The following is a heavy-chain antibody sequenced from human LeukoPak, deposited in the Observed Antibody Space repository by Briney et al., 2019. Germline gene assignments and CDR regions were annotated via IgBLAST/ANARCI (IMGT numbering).Heavy chain of an antibody. V-gene: IGHV3-74*01. CDR1: GFTFSSHW. J-gene: IGHJ4*02. CDR3: AKVSVAGHDY. Sequence: PGGSLRLSCAASGFTFSSHWMHWVRQAPGKGLVWVSRINSDGSSISYADSVKGRFTISRDNAKNTLYLQMNSLRAEDTAVYYCAKVSVAGHDYWGQGTLVTVSS. D-gene: IGHD6-19*01. CDR2: INSDGSSI.